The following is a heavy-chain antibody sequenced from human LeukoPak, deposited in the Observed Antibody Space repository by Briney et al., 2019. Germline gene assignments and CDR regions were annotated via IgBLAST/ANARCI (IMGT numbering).Heavy chain of an antibody. J-gene: IGHJ5*02. CDR3: ATNILVRDIINWFDP. Sequence: ASVKVSCKASGYTFTSYGISWVRQAPGQGLEWMGWISAYNGNTNYAQKLQGRVTMTTDTSTSTAYMELSSLRYDDTAVYYCATNILVRDIINWFDPWGQGTLVTVSS. D-gene: IGHD3-10*01. CDR2: ISAYNGNT. CDR1: GYTFTSYG. V-gene: IGHV1-18*01.